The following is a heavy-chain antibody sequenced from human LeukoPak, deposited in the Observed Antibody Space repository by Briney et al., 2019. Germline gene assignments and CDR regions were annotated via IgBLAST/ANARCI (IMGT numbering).Heavy chain of an antibody. D-gene: IGHD3-10*01. CDR3: ARLTPGEDY. Sequence: PWGSLRLSCTASGFAFNSYAMHWVRQSPGKGLEWVAVISKDGSNKYCVDSVKGRFTISRDNSKNTVYLQMSSLRPDDTAVYYCARLTPGEDYWGQGTLVTVSS. J-gene: IGHJ4*02. CDR2: ISKDGSNK. CDR1: GFAFNSYA. V-gene: IGHV3-30-3*01.